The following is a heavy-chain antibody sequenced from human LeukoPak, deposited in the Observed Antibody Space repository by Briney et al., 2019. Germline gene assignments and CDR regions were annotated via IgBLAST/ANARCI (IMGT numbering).Heavy chain of an antibody. V-gene: IGHV1-18*01. CDR2: ISAYNGNT. J-gene: IGHJ4*02. Sequence: ASVKVSCKASGYTFTSFGITWVRQAPGQGLEWMGWISAYNGNTNYAQKFQGRVTMTTDTSTSTAYMELKSLRSEDTAVYYCATGLGYCSGGSCYSSYTGGPDYWGQGTLVTVSS. D-gene: IGHD2-15*01. CDR3: ATGLGYCSGGSCYSSYTGGPDY. CDR1: GYTFTSFG.